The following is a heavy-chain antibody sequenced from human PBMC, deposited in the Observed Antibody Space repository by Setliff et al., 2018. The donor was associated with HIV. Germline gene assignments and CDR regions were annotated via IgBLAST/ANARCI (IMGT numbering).Heavy chain of an antibody. D-gene: IGHD3-10*02. CDR2: IIPMLGIT. CDR3: AREYHVAPAGTKLANYFDL. CDR1: GGTFSSYA. J-gene: IGHJ4*02. Sequence: SVKVSCKAYGGTFSSYAITWVRQAPGQGLECMGGIIPMLGITNYAQRFQGRLTITADEYTGTAYMELSSLRSEDTAVYYCAREYHVAPAGTKLANYFDLWGQGTLVTVSS. V-gene: IGHV1-69*10.